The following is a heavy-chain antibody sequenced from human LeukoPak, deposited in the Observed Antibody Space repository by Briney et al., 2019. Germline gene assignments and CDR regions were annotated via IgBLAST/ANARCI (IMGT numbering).Heavy chain of an antibody. J-gene: IGHJ5*02. CDR3: ARGIAVAMSWFDP. CDR2: INAGSGNT. Sequence: ASVKVSCKASGYTFNSYAIHWVRQAPGQRLEWMGWINAGSGNTKYLEEFQGRVTITRDTAASTAYMELSSLRSEDMAVYYCARGIAVAMSWFDPWGQGTLVTVSS. V-gene: IGHV1-3*03. CDR1: GYTFNSYA. D-gene: IGHD6-19*01.